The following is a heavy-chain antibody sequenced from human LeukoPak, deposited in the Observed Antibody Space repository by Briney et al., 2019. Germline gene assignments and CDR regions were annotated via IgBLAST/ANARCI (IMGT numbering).Heavy chain of an antibody. J-gene: IGHJ4*02. CDR3: HLSSSSTPDY. D-gene: IGHD6-13*01. V-gene: IGHV3-21*01. Sequence: GGSLRLSCAASGFTFSSYSMNWVRQAPGKGLEWVSSISSSSSYIYYADSVKGRFTISRDNSKNTLYLQMNSLRAEDTAVYYCHLSSSSTPDYWGQGTLVTVSS. CDR2: ISSSSSYI. CDR1: GFTFSSYS.